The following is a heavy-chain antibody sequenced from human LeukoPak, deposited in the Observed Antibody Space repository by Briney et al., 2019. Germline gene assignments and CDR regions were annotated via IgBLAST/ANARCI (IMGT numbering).Heavy chain of an antibody. Sequence: GGSLRLSCVASGFIFNNYGMHWVRQAPGKGLEWVAVISYDGSNEYYADSVKGRFTMSRDNSKNTLYLKMNSLRAEDTAVYFCGRDKSLAELSLSDSWGQGTLVTVSS. CDR2: ISYDGSNE. CDR1: GFIFNNYG. J-gene: IGHJ4*02. V-gene: IGHV3-30*03. D-gene: IGHD3-16*02. CDR3: GRDKSLAELSLSDS.